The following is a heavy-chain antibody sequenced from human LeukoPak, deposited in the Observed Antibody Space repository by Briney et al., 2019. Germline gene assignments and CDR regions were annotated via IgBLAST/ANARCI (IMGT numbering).Heavy chain of an antibody. Sequence: GGSLRLSCAASGFIVSTKYMTWVRQAPGKGLEWVSVIYSGGGTYYADSVKGRFTISRDNSKNTLYLQMNNLRAEDTAVYYCASGEMATVTLDYWGQGTLVVVSS. CDR3: ASGEMATVTLDY. CDR2: IYSGGGT. V-gene: IGHV3-53*01. J-gene: IGHJ4*02. D-gene: IGHD5-24*01. CDR1: GFIVSTKY.